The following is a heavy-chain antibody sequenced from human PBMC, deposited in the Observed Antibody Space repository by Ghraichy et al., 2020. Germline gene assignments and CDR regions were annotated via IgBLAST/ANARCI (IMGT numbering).Heavy chain of an antibody. V-gene: IGHV3-48*01. J-gene: IGHJ4*02. CDR3: ASPDYYDSSGYLIDY. D-gene: IGHD3-22*01. Sequence: GESLNISCAASGFTFSSYSMNWVRQAPGKGLEWVSYISSSSSTIYYADSVKGRFTISRDNAKNSLYLQMNSLRAEDTAVYYCASPDYYDSSGYLIDYWGQGTLVTVSS. CDR1: GFTFSSYS. CDR2: ISSSSSTI.